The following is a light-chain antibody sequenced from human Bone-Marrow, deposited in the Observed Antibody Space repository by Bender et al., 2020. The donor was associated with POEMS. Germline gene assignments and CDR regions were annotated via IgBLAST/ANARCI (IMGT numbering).Light chain of an antibody. CDR1: YLGDKY. CDR3: QAWDSSNVV. J-gene: IGLJ2*01. Sequence: SYELTQAPSVSVSPGQTASITCSGDYLGDKYVCWYQRKPGQSPVLVVYEDTKRPSGVPERFSGSNSGNTATLTISGTQAADEADYYCQAWDSSNVVFGGGTKLTVL. V-gene: IGLV3-1*01. CDR2: EDT.